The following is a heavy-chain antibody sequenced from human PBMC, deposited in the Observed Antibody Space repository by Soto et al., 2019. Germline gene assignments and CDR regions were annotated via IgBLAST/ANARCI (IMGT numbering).Heavy chain of an antibody. CDR2: ISGGGST. Sequence: EVQLVESGGGLIQPGGSLRLSCAASGFTASSNYMSWVRQAPGKGLEWVSLISGGGSTYYSDSVKGRFTISRDNYKNTLNLVMKSLRAEDTAVYYCARGSPSMTYFGEYYFDFWGQGSLVTVSS. CDR1: GFTASSNY. CDR3: ARGSPSMTYFGEYYFDF. V-gene: IGHV3-53*01. J-gene: IGHJ4*02. D-gene: IGHD3-16*01.